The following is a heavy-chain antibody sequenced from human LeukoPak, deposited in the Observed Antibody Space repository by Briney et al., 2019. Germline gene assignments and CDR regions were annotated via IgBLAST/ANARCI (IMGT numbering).Heavy chain of an antibody. Sequence: NASETLSLTCTVSGGSISSSSYYWGWIRQPPGKGLEWIGSIYYSGSTYYNPSLKSRVTISIDTSKNQFSLKLSSVTAADTAVYYCARVRCSGGSCYSETPNNWFDPWGQGTLVTVSS. D-gene: IGHD2-15*01. V-gene: IGHV4-39*07. CDR2: IYYSGST. J-gene: IGHJ5*02. CDR3: ARVRCSGGSCYSETPNNWFDP. CDR1: GGSISSSSYY.